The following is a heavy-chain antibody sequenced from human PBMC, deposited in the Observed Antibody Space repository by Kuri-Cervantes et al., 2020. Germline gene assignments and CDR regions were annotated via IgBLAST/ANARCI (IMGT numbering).Heavy chain of an antibody. V-gene: IGHV4-30-2*01. CDR2: IYHSGST. J-gene: IGHJ3*02. CDR1: GGSISSGGYS. D-gene: IGHD3-22*01. Sequence: SQTLSLTCAVSGGSISSGGYSWSWIRQPPGKGLEWIGYIYHSGSTNYNPSLKSRVTISVDKSKNQFSLKLSSVTAADTAVYFCARRYDTGSFRLFDIWGQGTMVTVSS. CDR3: ARRYDTGSFRLFDI.